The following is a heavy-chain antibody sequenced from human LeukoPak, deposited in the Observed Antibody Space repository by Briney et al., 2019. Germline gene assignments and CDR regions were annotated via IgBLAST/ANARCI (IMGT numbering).Heavy chain of an antibody. Sequence: PSETLSLTCSVSGYSISSGSYWGWIRQPPGKGLEWIGSIYHSGSTYYNPSLKSRVTISVDTSKNQFSLKLNSVTAADTAVYYCARISPQWELDAFYIWGQGTMVTVSS. CDR2: IYHSGST. CDR3: ARISPQWELDAFYI. J-gene: IGHJ3*02. V-gene: IGHV4-38-2*01. CDR1: GYSISSGSY. D-gene: IGHD1-26*01.